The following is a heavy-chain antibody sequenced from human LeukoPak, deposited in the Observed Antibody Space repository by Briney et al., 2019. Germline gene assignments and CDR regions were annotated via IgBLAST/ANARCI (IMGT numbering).Heavy chain of an antibody. V-gene: IGHV4-59*08. CDR3: ARLRVLRYFDRPHAFDI. Sequence: PSETLSLTCTVSGGSISSYYWSWIRQPPGKGLEWIGYIYYSGSTNYNPSLKSRVTISVDTSKNQFSLKLSSVTAADTAVYYCARLRVLRYFDRPHAFDIWGQGTMVTVSS. D-gene: IGHD3-9*01. J-gene: IGHJ3*02. CDR1: GGSISSYY. CDR2: IYYSGST.